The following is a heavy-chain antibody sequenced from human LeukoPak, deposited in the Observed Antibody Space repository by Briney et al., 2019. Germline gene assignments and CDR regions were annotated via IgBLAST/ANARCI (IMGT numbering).Heavy chain of an antibody. V-gene: IGHV3-64*01. D-gene: IGHD6-19*01. Sequence: PGGSLTLSCAASGFTFSSYAMHWVRQAAGKGLEYVSAISSNGGSKDYAISVKCRFTIFRDDSKNTLYLQVGSLRAEDMAVYYCARDHSSGWYDYYYMDVWGKGTTVTISS. CDR2: ISSNGGSK. J-gene: IGHJ6*03. CDR1: GFTFSSYA. CDR3: ARDHSSGWYDYYYMDV.